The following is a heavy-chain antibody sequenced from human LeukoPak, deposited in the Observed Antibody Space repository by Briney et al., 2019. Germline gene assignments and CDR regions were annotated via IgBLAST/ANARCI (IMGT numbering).Heavy chain of an antibody. D-gene: IGHD1-26*01. CDR1: GGSFSSYY. CDR2: TYNSGTT. J-gene: IGHJ2*01. Sequence: SETLSLTCTVSGGSFSSYYWTWIRQPAGKGLEWIGRTYNSGTTNYSPSLESRVTMSLDTSKNRFSLSLSSVTAADTAVYYCARDRLGATGHWRIDVWGRGTLVTVSS. V-gene: IGHV4-4*07. CDR3: ARDRLGATGHWRIDV.